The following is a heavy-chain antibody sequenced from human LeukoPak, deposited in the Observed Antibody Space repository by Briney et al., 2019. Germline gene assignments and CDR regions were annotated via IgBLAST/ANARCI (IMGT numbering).Heavy chain of an antibody. D-gene: IGHD6-19*01. Sequence: GRSLRLSCAASGFTFRSYGMHWVRQAPGKGLQWVAVISYDGSNKYYADSVKGRFTISRDNSKNTLYLQMNLRPEDTAVYYCAKGGQSSGLGFDYWGQGTLVTVSS. CDR1: GFTFRSYG. J-gene: IGHJ4*02. CDR3: AKGGQSSGLGFDY. CDR2: ISYDGSNK. V-gene: IGHV3-30*18.